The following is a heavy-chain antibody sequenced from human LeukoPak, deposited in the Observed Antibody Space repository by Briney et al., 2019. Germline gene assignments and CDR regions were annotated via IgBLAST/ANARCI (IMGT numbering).Heavy chain of an antibody. CDR2: ISYDGSNK. V-gene: IGHV3-30*18. D-gene: IGHD5-18*01. J-gene: IGHJ4*02. CDR1: GFTFSSYG. CDR3: AKDWGYSYGFFDY. Sequence: PGGSLRLSCAASGFTFSSYGMHWVRQAPGKGPEWVAVISYDGSNKYYADSVKGRFTISRDNSKNTLYLQMNSLRAEDTAVYYCAKDWGYSYGFFDYWGQGTLVTVSS.